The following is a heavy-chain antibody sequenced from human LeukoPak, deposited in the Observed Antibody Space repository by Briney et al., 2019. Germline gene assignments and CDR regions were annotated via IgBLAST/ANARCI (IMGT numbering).Heavy chain of an antibody. CDR1: GFTFSSYW. CDR3: ARVGDGDYFPGNFDY. J-gene: IGHJ4*02. V-gene: IGHV3-7*01. CDR2: IKQDGSEK. Sequence: TGGSLRLSCAASGFTFSSYWMSWVRQAPGKGLEWVANIKQDGSEKYYVDSVKGRFTISRDNAKNSLYLQMNSLRAEDTAVYYCARVGDGDYFPGNFDYWGQGTLVTVSS. D-gene: IGHD4-17*01.